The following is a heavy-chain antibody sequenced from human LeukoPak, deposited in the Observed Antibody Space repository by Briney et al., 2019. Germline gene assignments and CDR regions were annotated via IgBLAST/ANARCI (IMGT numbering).Heavy chain of an antibody. D-gene: IGHD4-17*01. CDR2: INHSGST. CDR3: ARGSATVIN. Sequence: PSETLSLTCAVSGGSLSGAYWSWIRQSPGKGLEWIGEINHSGSTTYNPSLKSRVTMSVDTSKNQFSLKLSSVTAADTAVYYCARGSATVINWGQGTLVTVSS. V-gene: IGHV4-34*01. CDR1: GGSLSGAY. J-gene: IGHJ4*02.